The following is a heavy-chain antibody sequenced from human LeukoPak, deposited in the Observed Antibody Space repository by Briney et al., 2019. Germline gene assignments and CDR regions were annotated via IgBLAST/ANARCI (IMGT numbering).Heavy chain of an antibody. CDR3: ASVLLWFGEFAPFDP. D-gene: IGHD3-10*01. CDR2: INHSGST. J-gene: IGHJ5*02. CDR1: GGSFSGYY. V-gene: IGHV4-34*01. Sequence: SETLSLTCAVYGGSFSGYYWSWIRQAPGKGLEWIGEINHSGSTNYNPSLKSRVTISVDTSKKQCSLKLSSVTAADTAVYYCASVLLWFGEFAPFDPWGQGTLVTVSS.